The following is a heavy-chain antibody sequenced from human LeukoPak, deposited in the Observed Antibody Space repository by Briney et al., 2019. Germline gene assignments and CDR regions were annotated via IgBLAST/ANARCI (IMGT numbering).Heavy chain of an antibody. J-gene: IGHJ3*02. CDR1: GGSISSYY. CDR3: ARVAAVAFDI. CDR2: IYYSGST. Sequence: SEPLSLTCTVSGGSISSYYWSWIRQPPGKGLEWIGYIYYSGSTNYNPSLKSRVTISVDTFKNQFSLKLSSVTAADTAVYYCARVAAVAFDIWGQGTMVTVSS. D-gene: IGHD6-13*01. V-gene: IGHV4-59*01.